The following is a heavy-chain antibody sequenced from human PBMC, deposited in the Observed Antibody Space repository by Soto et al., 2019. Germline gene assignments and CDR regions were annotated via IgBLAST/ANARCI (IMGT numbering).Heavy chain of an antibody. Sequence: QVQLVQSGAEVKKPGSSVKVSCKASGGTFSTYAITWVRQAPGHGPEWMGAILPVFDITNYAQNFQGRVTITADESTSTAYMELSSLRSEDTAVYYCASGVSRREAYNLDYFDFWGQGTLVTVSS. CDR1: GGTFSTYA. CDR3: ASGVSRREAYNLDYFDF. CDR2: ILPVFDIT. V-gene: IGHV1-69*01. J-gene: IGHJ4*02. D-gene: IGHD1-1*01.